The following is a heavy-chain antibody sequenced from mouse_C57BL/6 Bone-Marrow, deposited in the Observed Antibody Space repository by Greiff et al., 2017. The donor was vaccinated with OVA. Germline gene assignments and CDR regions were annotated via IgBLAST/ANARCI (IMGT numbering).Heavy chain of an antibody. CDR2: IDPENGDT. V-gene: IGHV14-4*01. D-gene: IGHD2-1*01. CDR1: GFNIKDDY. Sequence: EVQRVESGAELLRPGASVKLSCTASGFNIKDDYMHWVKQRPEQGLEWIGWIDPENGDTEYASKFQGKATITADTSSNTAYLQLSSLTSEDTAVYYCTSYGNFDYWGQGTTLTVSS. J-gene: IGHJ2*01. CDR3: TSYGNFDY.